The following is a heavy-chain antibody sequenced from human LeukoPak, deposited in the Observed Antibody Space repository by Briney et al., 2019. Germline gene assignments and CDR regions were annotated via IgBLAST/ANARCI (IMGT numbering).Heavy chain of an antibody. J-gene: IGHJ5*02. CDR3: ARITVTTKGRDFDP. Sequence: KPSGTLFPPCAVSRGSVSGLCWSWVRQPPGKGGGGIGEINHSGSTNYNPSLKSRATISVDTSKNQFSLKLSSVTAADTAVYYCARITVTTKGRDFDPWGQGTLVTVSS. V-gene: IGHV4-34*01. D-gene: IGHD4-11*01. CDR2: INHSGST. CDR1: RGSVSGLC.